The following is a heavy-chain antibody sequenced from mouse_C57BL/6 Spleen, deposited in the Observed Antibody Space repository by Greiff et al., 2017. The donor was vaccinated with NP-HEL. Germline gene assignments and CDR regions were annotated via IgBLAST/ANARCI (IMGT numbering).Heavy chain of an antibody. J-gene: IGHJ4*01. Sequence: EVKLQESGPGLVKPSQSLSLTCSVTGYSITSGYYWNWIRQFPGNKLEWMGYISYDGSNNYNPSLKNRISITRDTSKNQFFLKLNSVTTEETATYYCARGGGVYGNYEGAMDYWGQGTSVTVSS. D-gene: IGHD2-1*01. CDR3: ARGGGVYGNYEGAMDY. CDR1: GYSITSGYY. CDR2: ISYDGSN. V-gene: IGHV3-6*01.